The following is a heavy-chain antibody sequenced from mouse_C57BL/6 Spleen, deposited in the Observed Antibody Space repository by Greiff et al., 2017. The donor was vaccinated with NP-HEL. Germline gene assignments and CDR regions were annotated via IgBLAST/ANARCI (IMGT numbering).Heavy chain of an antibody. CDR3: AVTGTEKYYYAMDY. Sequence: EVKVVESGGGLVKPGGSLKLSCAASGFTFSDYGMHWVRQAPEKGLEWVAYISSGSSTIYYADTVKGRFTISRDNAKNTLFLQMTSLRSEDTAMYYCAVTGTEKYYYAMDYWGQGTSVTVSS. D-gene: IGHD4-1*01. CDR1: GFTFSDYG. CDR2: ISSGSSTI. V-gene: IGHV5-17*01. J-gene: IGHJ4*01.